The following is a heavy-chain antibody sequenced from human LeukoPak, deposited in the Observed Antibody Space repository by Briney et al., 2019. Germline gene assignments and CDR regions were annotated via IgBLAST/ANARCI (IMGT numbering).Heavy chain of an antibody. D-gene: IGHD6-19*01. J-gene: IGHJ6*03. CDR3: AKDSSGWYPNYYMDV. V-gene: IGHV3-30*02. Sequence: GGSLRLSCAASGFTFSSYGMRWVRQAPGKGLGWVSFIRYDGSNKYYADSVKGRFTISRDNSKNTLYLQMNSLRAEDTAVYYCAKDSSGWYPNYYMDVWGKGTTVTVSS. CDR2: IRYDGSNK. CDR1: GFTFSSYG.